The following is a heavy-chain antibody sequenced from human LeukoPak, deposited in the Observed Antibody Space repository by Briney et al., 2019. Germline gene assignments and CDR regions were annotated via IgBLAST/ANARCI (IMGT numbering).Heavy chain of an antibody. Sequence: SQTLSLTCTVSGGSISSGDYYWSWIRQPPGKDLEWIGYIYYSGSTYYNPSLKSRVTISVDTSKNQFSLKLSSVTAADTAVYYCARAGAYCSSTSCYGQNWFDPWGQGTLVTVSS. V-gene: IGHV4-30-4*08. CDR1: GGSISSGDYY. D-gene: IGHD2-2*01. CDR3: ARAGAYCSSTSCYGQNWFDP. J-gene: IGHJ5*02. CDR2: IYYSGST.